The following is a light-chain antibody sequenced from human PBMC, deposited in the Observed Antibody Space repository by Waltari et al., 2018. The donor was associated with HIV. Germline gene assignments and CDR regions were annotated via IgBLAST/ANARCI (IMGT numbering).Light chain of an antibody. V-gene: IGLV1-40*01. CDR1: SSNIGAGYD. J-gene: IGLJ3*02. Sequence: QSVLTQPPSVSGAPGKRVTSSCTGSSSNIGAGYDVHWYQQLPGTAPNLLLYGNSNRPSGVPDRFSGSKSGTSASLAITGLQAEDEADYYCQSYDSSLSAWVFGGGTRLTVL. CDR3: QSYDSSLSAWV. CDR2: GNS.